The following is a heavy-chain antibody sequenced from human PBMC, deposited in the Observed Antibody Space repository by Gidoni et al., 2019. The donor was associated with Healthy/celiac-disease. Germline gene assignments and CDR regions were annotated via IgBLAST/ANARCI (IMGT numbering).Heavy chain of an antibody. CDR3: AKDFGYWYFDL. Sequence: EVQLLEDGGGLVQPGGSLRFSCAASGFTFSSYDMSWVRPAPGKGLEWVSAISGNGGSTYYADAVKGRFTISRDNSKNTLYLQMNSLRAEDTARYYCAKDFGYWYFDLWGRGTLVTVSS. CDR2: ISGNGGST. D-gene: IGHD3-3*01. CDR1: GFTFSSYD. V-gene: IGHV3-23*01. J-gene: IGHJ2*01.